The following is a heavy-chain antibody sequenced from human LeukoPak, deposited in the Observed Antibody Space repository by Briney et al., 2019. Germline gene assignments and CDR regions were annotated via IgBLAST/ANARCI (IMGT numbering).Heavy chain of an antibody. CDR3: ARVRSYGRYYYYGMDV. CDR1: GYTFTGYY. Sequence: GASVKVSCKASGYTFTGYYMHWVRQAPGQGLEWMGWINPNSGGTNYAQKFQGRVTMTRNTSISTAYMELSRLRSDDTAVYYCARVRSYGRYYYYGMDVWGQGTTVTVSS. J-gene: IGHJ6*02. D-gene: IGHD5-18*01. CDR2: INPNSGGT. V-gene: IGHV1-2*02.